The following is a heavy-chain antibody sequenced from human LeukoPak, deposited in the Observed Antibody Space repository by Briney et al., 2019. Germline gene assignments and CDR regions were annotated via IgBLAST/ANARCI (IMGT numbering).Heavy chain of an antibody. CDR1: GFTFSIYG. D-gene: IGHD2-15*01. V-gene: IGHV3-33*01. CDR2: IWYDGSNK. CDR3: ARDLGYCSGGSCYPRGFDY. J-gene: IGHJ4*02. Sequence: PGGSLRLSCAASGFTFSIYGMHWVRQAPGKGLEWVAVIWYDGSNKYYADSVKGRFTISKDNSKNTLYLQMNSLRAEDTAVYYCARDLGYCSGGSCYPRGFDYWGQGTLVTVSS.